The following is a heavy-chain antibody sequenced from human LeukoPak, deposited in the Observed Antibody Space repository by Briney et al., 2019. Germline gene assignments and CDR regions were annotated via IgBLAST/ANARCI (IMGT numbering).Heavy chain of an antibody. CDR1: GFTFRSFW. D-gene: IGHD3-3*01. CDR3: ARAGWSGYISHYFDY. J-gene: IGHJ4*02. Sequence: GGSLRLSCAASGFTFRSFWMSWVRQAPEKGLEWVANIKQDETEKYYVDSVKGRFIISRDNARNSLYLQMNSQRAEDTAVYYCARAGWSGYISHYFDYWGQGTLVTVSS. CDR2: IKQDETEK. V-gene: IGHV3-7*01.